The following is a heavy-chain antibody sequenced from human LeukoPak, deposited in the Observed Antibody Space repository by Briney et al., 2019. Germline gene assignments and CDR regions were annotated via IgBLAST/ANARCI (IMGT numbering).Heavy chain of an antibody. Sequence: GSLRLSCAASGFMFSSYWMSWVRQAPGKGLEWVADIKEDGSEKSYVDSVKGRFTISRDNAKNSLYLQMNSLRAEDTAVYYCARCITMVRGVRRPYYFDYWGQGTLVTVSS. V-gene: IGHV3-7*03. CDR3: ARCITMVRGVRRPYYFDY. D-gene: IGHD3-10*01. CDR2: IKEDGSEK. CDR1: GFMFSSYW. J-gene: IGHJ4*02.